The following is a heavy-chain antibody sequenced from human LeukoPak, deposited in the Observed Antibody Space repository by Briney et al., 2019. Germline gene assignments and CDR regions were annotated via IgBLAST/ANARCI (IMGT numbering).Heavy chain of an antibody. D-gene: IGHD6-19*01. CDR3: AREYSSGWYDNRFDY. J-gene: IGHJ4*02. Sequence: SETLSLTCTVSGGSISSSSYYWGWIRQPPGKGLEWIGSIYYSGSTYYNPSLKSRVTISVDTSKNQFSLKLSSVTAADTAVYYCAREYSSGWYDNRFDYWGQGTLVTVSS. V-gene: IGHV4-39*07. CDR1: GGSISSSSYY. CDR2: IYYSGST.